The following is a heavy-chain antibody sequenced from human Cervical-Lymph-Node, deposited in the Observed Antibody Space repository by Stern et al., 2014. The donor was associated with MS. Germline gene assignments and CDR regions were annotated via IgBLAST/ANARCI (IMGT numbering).Heavy chain of an antibody. J-gene: IGHJ4*02. CDR2: ISYDGSNK. CDR1: GFTFSSYG. D-gene: IGHD6-13*01. Sequence: VQLVESGGGVVQPGRSLRLSCAASGFTFSSYGMHWVRQAPGKGLEWVAVISYDGSNKYYADSVKGRFTISRDNSKNTLYLQMNSLRAEDTAVYYCAKDYSSSWYSHFDYWGQGTLVTVSS. CDR3: AKDYSSSWYSHFDY. V-gene: IGHV3-30*18.